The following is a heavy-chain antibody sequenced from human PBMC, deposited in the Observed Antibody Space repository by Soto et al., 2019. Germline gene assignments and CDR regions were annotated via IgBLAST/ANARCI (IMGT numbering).Heavy chain of an antibody. V-gene: IGHV3-53*01. CDR1: GFTVSSNY. D-gene: IGHD6-19*01. J-gene: IGHJ4*02. CDR2: IYSGGST. CDR3: ARDRIAVAGYDY. Sequence: GGSLRLSCAASGFTVSSNYMSWVRQAPGKGLEWVSVIYSGGSTYYADSVKGRFTISRDNSKNTLYLQMNSLRAEDTAVYYCARDRIAVAGYDYWGQGTLVTVSS.